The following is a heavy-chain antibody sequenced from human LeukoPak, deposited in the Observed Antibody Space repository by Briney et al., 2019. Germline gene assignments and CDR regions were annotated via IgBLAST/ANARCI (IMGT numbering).Heavy chain of an antibody. CDR3: SRENGAFSPFGY. J-gene: IGHJ4*02. CDR2: INHSGST. V-gene: IGHV4-34*01. Sequence: SETLSLTCAVYGGSFSGYYWSWIRQPPGKGLEWIGEINHSGSTNYNPSLSSRVIMALDTSKNHLSLNLTSVTAADTAVYYCSRENGAFSPFGYWGQGTLVTVPS. CDR1: GGSFSGYY. D-gene: IGHD2-8*01.